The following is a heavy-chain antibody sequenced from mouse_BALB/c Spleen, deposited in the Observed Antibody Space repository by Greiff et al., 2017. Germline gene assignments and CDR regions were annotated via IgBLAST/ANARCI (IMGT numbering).Heavy chain of an antibody. CDR2: ISYSGST. V-gene: IGHV3-2*02. CDR3: ARSGNFWFAY. CDR1: GYSITSDYA. Sequence: EVKLVESGPGLVKPSQSLSLTCTVTGYSITSDYAWNWIRQFPGNKLEWMGYISYSGSTSYNPSLKSRIPITRDTSKNQFFLQLNSVTTEDTATYYCARSGNFWFAYWGQGTLVTVSA. D-gene: IGHD3-1*01. J-gene: IGHJ3*01.